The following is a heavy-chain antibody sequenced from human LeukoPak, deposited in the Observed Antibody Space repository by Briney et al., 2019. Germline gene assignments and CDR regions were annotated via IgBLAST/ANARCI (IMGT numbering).Heavy chain of an antibody. CDR2: TNWNGGST. CDR3: ARDKRYYDILTGYYGPSDY. J-gene: IGHJ4*02. V-gene: IGHV3-20*04. D-gene: IGHD3-9*01. Sequence: GGSLRLSCAASGFTFDDYGMSWVRQAPGKGLEWVSGTNWNGGSTGYADSVKGRFTISRDNAKNSLYLQMNSLRAEDTALYYCARDKRYYDILTGYYGPSDYWGQGTLVTVSS. CDR1: GFTFDDYG.